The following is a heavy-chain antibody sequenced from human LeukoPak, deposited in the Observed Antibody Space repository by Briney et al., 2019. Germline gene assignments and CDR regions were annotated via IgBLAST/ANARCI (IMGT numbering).Heavy chain of an antibody. D-gene: IGHD6-19*01. CDR3: ARPDASSGSLFDI. CDR1: GGSISSSCYY. CDR2: IYYSGST. Sequence: SETLSLTCTVSGGSISSSCYYWGWIRQPPGKGLEWIGSIYYSGSTYYNPSLKSRVTISVDTSKNQFSLKLSSVTAADTAVYYCARPDASSGSLFDIWGQGTMVTVSS. V-gene: IGHV4-39*01. J-gene: IGHJ3*02.